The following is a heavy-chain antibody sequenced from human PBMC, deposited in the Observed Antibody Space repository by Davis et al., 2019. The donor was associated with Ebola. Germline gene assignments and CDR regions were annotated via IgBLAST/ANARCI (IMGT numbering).Heavy chain of an antibody. CDR2: ISYDGSNK. V-gene: IGHV3-30*18. CDR1: GFTFSSYG. CDR3: AKDRGYSSGWFDHNFDY. D-gene: IGHD6-19*01. Sequence: GESLKISCAASGFTFSSYGMHWVRQAPGKGLEWVAVISYDGSNKYYADSVKGRFTISRDNSKSTLLLQMNSLRAEDTAVYYCAKDRGYSSGWFDHNFDYWGQGALVTVSS. J-gene: IGHJ4*02.